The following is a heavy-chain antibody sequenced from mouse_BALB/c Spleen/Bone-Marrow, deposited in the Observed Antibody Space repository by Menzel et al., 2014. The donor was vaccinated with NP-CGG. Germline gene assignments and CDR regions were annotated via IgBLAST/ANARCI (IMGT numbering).Heavy chain of an antibody. Sequence: EVQLVESGGGLVQPGGSRKLSCAASGFTFSSFGMHWVRQAPEKGLEWVAYISGGSSIIYYADTVKGRFTISRDNPKNTLFLQMTSVRSNETTLYYFTRNGYFGYAAMDYWCQGPSATVSS. D-gene: IGHD1-2*01. CDR3: TRNGYFGYAAMDY. J-gene: IGHJ4*01. CDR2: ISGGSSII. V-gene: IGHV5-17*02. CDR1: GFTFSSFG.